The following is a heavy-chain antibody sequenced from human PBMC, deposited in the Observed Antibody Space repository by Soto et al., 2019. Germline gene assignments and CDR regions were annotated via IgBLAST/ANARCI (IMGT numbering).Heavy chain of an antibody. V-gene: IGHV3-64D*09. Sequence: GGSLRLSCSASGFTFSSYAMHWVRQAPGKGLEYVSAISSNGGSTYYADSVKGRFTISRDNSKNTLYLQMSSLRAEDTAVYYCVKGRAYSGSYYFDYRGQGTLVTVSS. J-gene: IGHJ4*02. D-gene: IGHD1-26*01. CDR1: GFTFSSYA. CDR2: ISSNGGST. CDR3: VKGRAYSGSYYFDY.